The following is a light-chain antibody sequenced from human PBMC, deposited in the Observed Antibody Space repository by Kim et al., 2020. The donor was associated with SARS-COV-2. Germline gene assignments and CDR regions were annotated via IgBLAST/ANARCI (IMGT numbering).Light chain of an antibody. CDR1: TGSVSTSYF. J-gene: IGLJ3*02. Sequence: GGTVTLTCGLSTGSVSTSYFPSWYQQTPGQAPRTLIYNTNTRSSGVPDRFSGSILGNKAALTIMGAQADDESDYYCVLYMGSGTWVFGGGTQLTVL. CDR2: NTN. CDR3: VLYMGSGTWV. V-gene: IGLV8-61*01.